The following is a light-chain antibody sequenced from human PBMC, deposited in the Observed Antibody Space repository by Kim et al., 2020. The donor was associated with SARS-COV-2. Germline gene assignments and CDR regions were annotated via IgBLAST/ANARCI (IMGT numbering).Light chain of an antibody. CDR2: STN. J-gene: IGLJ2*01. V-gene: IGLV7-43*01. CDR3: LLYYGGGVV. Sequence: PGGTVTLTCASSTGAVTSGHYPSWFQQKPGQAARALIYSTNSKDSWTPVRFSGSILGGKAALILSGVQPEEEADYYCLLYYGGGVVFGGGTQLTVL. CDR1: TGAVTSGHY.